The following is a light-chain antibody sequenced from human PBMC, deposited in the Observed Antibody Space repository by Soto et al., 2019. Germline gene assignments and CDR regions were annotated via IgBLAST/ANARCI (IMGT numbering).Light chain of an antibody. CDR3: QQRSNWPRT. CDR1: QSVSSY. V-gene: IGKV3-11*01. Sequence: EIVLTQSPATLSLSPGERATLPCRASQSVSSYLAWYQQKPGQAPRLLIYDASNRATGIPARFSGSGSGTDFTLTISSLEPEEFAVYYCQQRSNWPRTFGQGTKLEIK. J-gene: IGKJ2*01. CDR2: DAS.